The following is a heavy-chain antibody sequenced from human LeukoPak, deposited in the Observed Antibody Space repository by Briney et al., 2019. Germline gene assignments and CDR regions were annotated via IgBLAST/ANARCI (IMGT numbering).Heavy chain of an antibody. CDR1: GFTFSSYA. V-gene: IGHV3-23*01. CDR2: ISGGGGST. D-gene: IGHD3-22*01. J-gene: IGHJ4*02. Sequence: GGSLRLSCAASGFTFSSYAMSWVRQAPGKGLEWVSAISGGGGSTYYADSVKGRFTISRDNSKNTLYLQMNSLRAEDTAVYYCAKARGWHDSSGYCFDYWGQGTLVTVSS. CDR3: AKARGWHDSSGYCFDY.